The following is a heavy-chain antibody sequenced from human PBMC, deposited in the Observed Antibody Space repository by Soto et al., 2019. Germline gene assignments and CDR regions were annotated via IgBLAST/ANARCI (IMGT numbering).Heavy chain of an antibody. V-gene: IGHV3-33*01. CDR1: GFTFRSYG. CDR2: IWYDGSNK. J-gene: IGHJ3*02. CDR3: ARDNWDDRHNAFDI. Sequence: PGGSLRLSCAASGFTFRSYGIHRVRQAPGKGLEWVAVIWYDGSNKYYADSVKGRFTISRDNSKNTLYLQMNSLRAEDTAVYYCARDNWDDRHNAFDIWGQGTMVTVSS. D-gene: IGHD1-20*01.